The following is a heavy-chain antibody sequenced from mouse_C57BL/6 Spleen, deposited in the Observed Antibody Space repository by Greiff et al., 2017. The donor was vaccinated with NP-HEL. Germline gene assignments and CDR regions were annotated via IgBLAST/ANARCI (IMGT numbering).Heavy chain of an antibody. CDR3: ARDRTGTYWYFDV. CDR2: ISDGGSYT. CDR1: GFTFSSYA. J-gene: IGHJ1*03. D-gene: IGHD4-1*01. V-gene: IGHV5-4*01. Sequence: DVQLVESGGGLVKPGGSLKLSCAASGFTFSSYAMSWVRQTPEKRLEWVATISDGGSYTYYPDNVKGRFTISRDNAKNNLYLQMSHLKSEDTAMYYCARDRTGTYWYFDVWGTGTTVTVSS.